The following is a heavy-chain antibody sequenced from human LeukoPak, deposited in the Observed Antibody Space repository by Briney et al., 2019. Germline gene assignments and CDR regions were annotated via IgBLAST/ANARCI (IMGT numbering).Heavy chain of an antibody. CDR1: GFTFSSYS. V-gene: IGHV3-21*04. Sequence: GGSLRLSCAASGFTFSSYSMNWVRQAPGKGLEWVSSISSSSSYIYYADSVKGRFTISRDNAKNSLYLQMNSLRAEDTAVYYCAKEMGDYYYDGYDAFDIWGQGTMVTVSS. CDR3: AKEMGDYYYDGYDAFDI. CDR2: ISSSSSYI. D-gene: IGHD3-22*01. J-gene: IGHJ3*02.